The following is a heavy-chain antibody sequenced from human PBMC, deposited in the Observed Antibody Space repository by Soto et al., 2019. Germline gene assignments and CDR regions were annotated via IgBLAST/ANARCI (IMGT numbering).Heavy chain of an antibody. CDR1: GFTFSSYG. J-gene: IGHJ6*01. Sequence: QVQLVESGGGVVQPGRSLRLSCAASGFTFSSYGMHWVRQAPGKGLEWVAVISYDGMNKHYADFVKGRFTISRDNSKNTLYLQMNSLRAEATAGYYCAKVIAALAVHYAMDVWGQGNPVTVSS. CDR2: ISYDGMNK. CDR3: AKVIAALAVHYAMDV. D-gene: IGHD6-13*01. V-gene: IGHV3-30*18.